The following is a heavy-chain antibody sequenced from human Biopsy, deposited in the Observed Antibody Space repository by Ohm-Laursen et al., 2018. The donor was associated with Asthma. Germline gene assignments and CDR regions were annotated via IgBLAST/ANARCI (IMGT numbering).Heavy chain of an antibody. CDR1: GLAVSRDH. D-gene: IGHD3-3*01. V-gene: IGHV3-30*03. J-gene: IGHJ6*02. CDR3: ARSIYDFWSGYYGMDV. CDR2: MSFDGRQT. Sequence: SLRLSCAASGLAVSRDHMFWVRQAPGKGLELVAVMSFDGRQTYHADSVKGRFTISRDNSKNTLYLQMNSLRAEDTAVYYCARSIYDFWSGYYGMDVWGQGTTVTVSS.